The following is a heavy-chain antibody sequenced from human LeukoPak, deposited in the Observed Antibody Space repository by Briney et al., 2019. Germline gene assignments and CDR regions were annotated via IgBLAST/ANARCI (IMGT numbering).Heavy chain of an antibody. Sequence: RGSLRLSCVASGFTITNNRMCWVRQAPGGGLGWVSRIKNDGSTAVYADSVKGRFTISRDNAKNTLYLQKNSLRVEDTAVYYCAAVFKGSSLEDYWGQGTRVTVSS. CDR1: GFTITNNR. J-gene: IGHJ4*02. V-gene: IGHV3-74*03. CDR3: AAVFKGSSLEDY. D-gene: IGHD1-26*01. CDR2: IKNDGSTA.